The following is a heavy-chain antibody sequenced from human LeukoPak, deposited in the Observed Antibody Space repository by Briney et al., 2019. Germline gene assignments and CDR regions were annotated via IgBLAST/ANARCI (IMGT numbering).Heavy chain of an antibody. D-gene: IGHD3-10*01. J-gene: IGHJ4*02. Sequence: AASVKVSCKASGYTFTGSGWYLYWLRQASGQGLECVGWIHPNNGATLYAQKFQGRVAMTTDTSISTAYMELSRLRPDDTAMYYCARDGPAQMVDFDYWGQGTLVTVSS. V-gene: IGHV1-2*02. CDR2: IHPNNGAT. CDR1: GYTFTGSGWY. CDR3: ARDGPAQMVDFDY.